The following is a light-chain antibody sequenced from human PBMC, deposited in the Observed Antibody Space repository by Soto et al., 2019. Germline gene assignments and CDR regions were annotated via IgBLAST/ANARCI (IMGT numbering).Light chain of an antibody. V-gene: IGKV1-5*03. CDR3: QQYHSYALT. CDR1: QSISSW. J-gene: IGKJ4*02. CDR2: KAS. Sequence: DIQMTQSPSTLSASVGDRVTITCRASQSISSWLAWYQQKPGKAPKLLIYKASSLECGVPSRFSGSGSGTDFTLTISRLQPDDFATYYCQQYHSYALTFGGGTKVDIK.